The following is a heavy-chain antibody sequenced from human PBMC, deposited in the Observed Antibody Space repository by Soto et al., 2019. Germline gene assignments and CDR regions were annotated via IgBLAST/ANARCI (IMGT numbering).Heavy chain of an antibody. CDR1: GFTFSSYR. CDR3: AREGFGYSYGY. J-gene: IGHJ4*02. Sequence: AGSLTLSCAASGFTFSSYRIHWVRRAPGKGLVWVSRINSDASDIYYADSVKGRCTISRDNAKNTLYLQMNSLRAADTAVYYCAREGFGYSYGYWRQGIQVTVSS. D-gene: IGHD5-18*01. V-gene: IGHV3-74*01. CDR2: INSDASDI.